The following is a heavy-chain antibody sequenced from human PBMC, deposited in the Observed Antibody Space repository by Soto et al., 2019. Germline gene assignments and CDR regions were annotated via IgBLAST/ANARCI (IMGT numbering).Heavy chain of an antibody. Sequence: GASVKVSCKASGGTFSSYAISWVRQAPGQGLGWMGGIIPIFGTANYAQKFQGRVTITADESTSTAYMELSSLRSEDTAVYYCARAGYCSGGSCPKYYYYGMDVWGQGTTVTVSS. CDR2: IIPIFGTA. D-gene: IGHD2-15*01. V-gene: IGHV1-69*13. CDR1: GGTFSSYA. CDR3: ARAGYCSGGSCPKYYYYGMDV. J-gene: IGHJ6*02.